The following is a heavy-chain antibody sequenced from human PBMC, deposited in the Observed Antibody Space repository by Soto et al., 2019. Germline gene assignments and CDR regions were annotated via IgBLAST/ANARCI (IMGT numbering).Heavy chain of an antibody. CDR2: ISYDGSNK. Sequence: GGSLRLSCAASGFTFSSYAMHWVRQAPGKGLEWVAVISYDGSNKYYADSVKGRFTISRDNSKNTLYLQMNSLRAEDTAGYYCARDKQWLVLDSCGQGTLVTVSS. CDR3: ARDKQWLVLDS. J-gene: IGHJ5*01. D-gene: IGHD6-19*01. CDR1: GFTFSSYA. V-gene: IGHV3-30-3*01.